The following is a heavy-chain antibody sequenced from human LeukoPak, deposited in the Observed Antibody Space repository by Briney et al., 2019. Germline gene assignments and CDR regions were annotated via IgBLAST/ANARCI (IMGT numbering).Heavy chain of an antibody. CDR2: IYSGSST. D-gene: IGHD3-22*01. CDR3: ARVVILEYYFDY. V-gene: IGHV3-66*01. J-gene: IGHJ4*02. CDR1: GFTVSSNY. Sequence: GGSLRLSCAASGFTVSSNYMSWVRQAPGKGLEWVSVIYSGSSTYYADSVKGRFTISRDNSKNTLYLQMNSLRAEDTAVYYCARVVILEYYFDYWGQGTLVTVSS.